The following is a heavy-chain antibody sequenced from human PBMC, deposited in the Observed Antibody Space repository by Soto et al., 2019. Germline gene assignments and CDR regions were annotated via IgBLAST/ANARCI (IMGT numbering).Heavy chain of an antibody. CDR2: ISYDGSNK. J-gene: IGHJ4*02. CDR3: AKEEDQVGLDY. Sequence: GGSLRLSCAASGFIFSSYGMHWVRQAPGKGLEWVAVISYDGSNKYYADSVKGRFTISRDNSKNTLYLQMNSLRAEDTAVYYCAKEEDQVGLDYWGQGTLVTVSS. D-gene: IGHD1-26*01. CDR1: GFIFSSYG. V-gene: IGHV3-30*18.